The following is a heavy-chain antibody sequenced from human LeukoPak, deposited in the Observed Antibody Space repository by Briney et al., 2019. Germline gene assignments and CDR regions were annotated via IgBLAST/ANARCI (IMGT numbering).Heavy chain of an antibody. D-gene: IGHD6-19*01. CDR2: IYYSGST. J-gene: IGHJ3*02. Sequence: SETLSLTCTVSGGSISSSSYYWGWIRQRPGKGLEWIGSIYYSGSTYYNPSLKSRVTISVDTSKNQFSLKLSSVTAADTAVYYCARHLYSSGWRYALDICGQGTMVTVSS. CDR1: GGSISSSSYY. CDR3: ARHLYSSGWRYALDI. V-gene: IGHV4-39*01.